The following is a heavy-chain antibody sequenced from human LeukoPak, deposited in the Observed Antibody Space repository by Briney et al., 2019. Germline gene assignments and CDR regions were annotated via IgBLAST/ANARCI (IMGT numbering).Heavy chain of an antibody. CDR2: INHSGST. CDR1: GGSISSGGYY. CDR3: ARGGEWSDYVWGSYRYSSWFDP. Sequence: PSQTLSLTCTVSGGSISSGGYYWSWIRQPPGKGLEWIGEINHSGSTNYNPSLKSRVTISVDTSKNQFSLKLSSVTAADTAVYYCARGGEWSDYVWGSYRYSSWFDPWGQGTLVTVSS. V-gene: IGHV4-30-2*01. D-gene: IGHD3-16*02. J-gene: IGHJ5*02.